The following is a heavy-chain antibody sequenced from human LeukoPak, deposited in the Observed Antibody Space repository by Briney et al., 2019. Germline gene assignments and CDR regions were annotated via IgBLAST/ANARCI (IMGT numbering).Heavy chain of an antibody. CDR1: GFTFDDYA. D-gene: IGHD3-3*01. Sequence: GGSLRLSCAASGFTFDDYAMHWVRQAPGKGLGWVSGISWNSGSIGYADSVKGRFTISRDNAKNSLYLQMNSLRAEDTALYYCAKAYYDFWSGYSWPGYFDYWGQGTLVTVSS. V-gene: IGHV3-9*01. CDR3: AKAYYDFWSGYSWPGYFDY. J-gene: IGHJ4*02. CDR2: ISWNSGSI.